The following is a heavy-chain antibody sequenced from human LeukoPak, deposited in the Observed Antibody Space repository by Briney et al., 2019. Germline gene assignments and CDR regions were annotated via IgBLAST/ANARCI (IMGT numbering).Heavy chain of an antibody. J-gene: IGHJ4*02. CDR1: GGTFSSYA. D-gene: IGHD3-3*01. V-gene: IGHV1-69*05. CDR3: ARRSDDFWSGYFN. Sequence: SVKVSCKASGGTFSSYATSWVRQAPGQGLEWMGGIIPIFGTANYAQKFQGRVTITTDESTSTAYMELSSLRSEDTAVYYCARRSDDFWSGYFNWGQGTLVTVSS. CDR2: IIPIFGTA.